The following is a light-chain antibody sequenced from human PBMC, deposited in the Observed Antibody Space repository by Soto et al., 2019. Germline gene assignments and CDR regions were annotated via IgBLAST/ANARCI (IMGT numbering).Light chain of an antibody. CDR1: SSDIGAYNY. Sequence: QSVLTQPASVSGSPGQSIAISCTGSSSDIGAYNYVSWYQQLPGKAPKLVISEVSNRPSGISGRFSGSKSGNAASLTISGLQAEDEATYYCSSYTSTSTLYVFGPGTKLTVL. CDR3: SSYTSTSTLYV. J-gene: IGLJ1*01. V-gene: IGLV2-14*01. CDR2: EVS.